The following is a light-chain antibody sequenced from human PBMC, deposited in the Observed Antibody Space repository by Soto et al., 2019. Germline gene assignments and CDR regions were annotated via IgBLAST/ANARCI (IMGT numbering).Light chain of an antibody. CDR1: HSISNW. CDR3: QQYNSYPLT. Sequence: DIQMTQSPSTLSASVGDILTITCRASHSISNWLAWYQQKPGKAPNLLIYKASNLESGVPSRFSGSGSGTEFTLTISSLQPDDFATYYCQQYNSYPLTFGGGTRVEI. V-gene: IGKV1-5*03. CDR2: KAS. J-gene: IGKJ4*01.